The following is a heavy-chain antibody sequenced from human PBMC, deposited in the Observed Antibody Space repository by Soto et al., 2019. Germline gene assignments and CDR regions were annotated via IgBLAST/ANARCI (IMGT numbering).Heavy chain of an antibody. CDR3: AGEGGAGTYIGLDY. CDR2: IYHSGTT. V-gene: IGHV4-4*02. CDR1: GGSISTNNW. J-gene: IGHJ4*02. Sequence: QVQLQESGPGVVKPLGTLALTCTVSGGSISTNNWWMWVRQSPEKGLEWIGEIYHSGTTNYNPSLNSRVTMSVDKSNNHVSLMLTSVTAEDTAIYYCAGEGGAGTYIGLDYWGQGTLVTVSS. D-gene: IGHD6-19*01.